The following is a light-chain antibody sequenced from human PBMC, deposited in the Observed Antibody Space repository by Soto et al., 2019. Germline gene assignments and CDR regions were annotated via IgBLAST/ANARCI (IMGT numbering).Light chain of an antibody. J-gene: IGKJ4*01. Sequence: LSLSPGERVTLSCRASQSVTSSNLAWYQQKPGQAPSLLISGASTRATGIPDRFIGSGSGTDFTLTISRLEPEDFAVYYCQQYDTSPLTFGGGTKVEI. CDR1: QSVTSSN. CDR3: QQYDTSPLT. CDR2: GAS. V-gene: IGKV3-20*01.